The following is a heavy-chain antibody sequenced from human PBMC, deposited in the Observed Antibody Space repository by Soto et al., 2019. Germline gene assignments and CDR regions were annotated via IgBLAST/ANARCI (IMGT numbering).Heavy chain of an antibody. CDR1: GGSISSSSYY. D-gene: IGHD5-12*01. J-gene: IGHJ5*02. V-gene: IGHV4-39*01. CDR3: ARRDPSGYDYWFDP. CDR2: IYYSGST. Sequence: SETLSLTCTVSGGSISSSSYYWGWIRQPPGKGLEWIGSIYYSGSTYYNPSLKSRVTISVDTSKNQFSLKLSSVTAADTAVYYCARRDPSGYDYWFDPWGQGTLVTVSS.